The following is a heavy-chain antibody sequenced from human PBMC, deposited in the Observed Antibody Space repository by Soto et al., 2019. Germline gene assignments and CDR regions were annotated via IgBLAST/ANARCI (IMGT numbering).Heavy chain of an antibody. J-gene: IGHJ6*03. V-gene: IGHV4-59*01. Sequence: SETLSLTCTVSGGSISSYYWSWIRQPPGKGLEWIGYIYYSGSTNYNPSLKSRVTISVDTSKNQFSLKLSSVTAADTAVYYCARLEITMVRGVIISPPMDVWGKGTTVT. CDR1: GGSISSYY. D-gene: IGHD3-10*01. CDR3: ARLEITMVRGVIISPPMDV. CDR2: IYYSGST.